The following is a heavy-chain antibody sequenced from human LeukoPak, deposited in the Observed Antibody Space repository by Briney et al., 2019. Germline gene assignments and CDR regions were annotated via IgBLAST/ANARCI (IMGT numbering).Heavy chain of an antibody. J-gene: IGHJ4*02. CDR2: TYYRSKWYN. Sequence: SQTLSLTCAISGDSVSSNSAAWNWIRQSPSRGLEWLGRTYYRSKWYNDYAVSVKSRITINPDTSKNQFSLQLNSVTPEDTAVYYCVRGDSYSSGWYGVSSYYFDYWGQGTLVTVSS. D-gene: IGHD6-19*01. CDR3: VRGDSYSSGWYGVSSYYFDY. V-gene: IGHV6-1*01. CDR1: GDSVSSNSAA.